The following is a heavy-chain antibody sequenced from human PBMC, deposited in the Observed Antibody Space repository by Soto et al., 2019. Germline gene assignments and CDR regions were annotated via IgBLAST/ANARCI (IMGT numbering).Heavy chain of an antibody. J-gene: IGHJ4*02. V-gene: IGHV3-23*05. CDR3: VRPGLTVPGTRYFDH. Sequence: EVQLLESGGAFVQPGGSLRLSCAASGFTFNSYAMSWVRQAPGKGLEWVSAIGSDGTAIQYAYSVKGRFTISKDNSNDMLYLQMNSLRAEDTSVYYCVRPGLTVPGTRYFDHWGQGALVTVSS. CDR1: GFTFNSYA. CDR2: IGSDGTAI. D-gene: IGHD6-19*01.